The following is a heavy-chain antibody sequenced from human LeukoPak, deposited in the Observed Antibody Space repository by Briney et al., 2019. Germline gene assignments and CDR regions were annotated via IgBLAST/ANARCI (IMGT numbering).Heavy chain of an antibody. D-gene: IGHD3-22*01. CDR3: AFFRRYYDSSGSAWFDP. CDR2: ISSSSSTI. Sequence: GGSLRLSCAASGFTFSSYSMNWVRQAPGKGLEWVSYISSSSSTIYYADSVKGRFTISRDNSKNTLYLQMNSLRAEDTAVYYCAFFRRYYDSSGSAWFDPWGQGTLVTVSS. CDR1: GFTFSSYS. J-gene: IGHJ5*02. V-gene: IGHV3-48*01.